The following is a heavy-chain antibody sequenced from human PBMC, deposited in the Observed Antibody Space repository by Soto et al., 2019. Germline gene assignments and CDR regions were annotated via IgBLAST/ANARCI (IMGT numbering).Heavy chain of an antibody. V-gene: IGHV3-21*01. CDR2: ISSSSSHI. Sequence: EVQLVESGGGLVKPGGSLRLSCAASGFTFSSYSMNWVRQAPGKGLEWVSSISSSSSHIYYADSVKGRFTISRDNAKNSLYLQMNSLRAEDTAVYYCARDLTTGTRYFDYWGQGTLVTVSS. D-gene: IGHD6-13*01. CDR1: GFTFSSYS. J-gene: IGHJ4*02. CDR3: ARDLTTGTRYFDY.